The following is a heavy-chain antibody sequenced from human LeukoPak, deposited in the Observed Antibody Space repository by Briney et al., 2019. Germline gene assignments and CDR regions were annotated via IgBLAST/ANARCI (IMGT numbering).Heavy chain of an antibody. D-gene: IGHD3-22*01. Sequence: PGGSLRLSCAASGFTFSSYAMHWVRQAPGKGLEWVAVISYDGSNKYYADSVKGRFTISRDNSKNTMYLQINSLRAEDTAVHYCAKSDLNYGSSGYYGMDVWVQGTTVTVSS. J-gene: IGHJ6*02. CDR1: GFTFSSYA. V-gene: IGHV3-30*04. CDR2: ISYDGSNK. CDR3: AKSDLNYGSSGYYGMDV.